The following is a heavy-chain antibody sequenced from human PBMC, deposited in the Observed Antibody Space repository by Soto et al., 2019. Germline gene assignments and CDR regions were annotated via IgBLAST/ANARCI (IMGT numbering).Heavy chain of an antibody. D-gene: IGHD2-2*01. CDR3: ARGGGSPYHDHEFDY. Sequence: QVQLQESGPGLVKPSETLSLTCSVSGVSTSNHYWTWIRKPPGQGPEWIGCIYYSGTTNYNASFNSRVTISVDTSKNQFSLKLTSVTTADTAVYYCARGGGSPYHDHEFDYWGQGSLVTVSS. V-gene: IGHV4-59*11. CDR1: GVSTSNHY. CDR2: IYYSGTT. J-gene: IGHJ4*02.